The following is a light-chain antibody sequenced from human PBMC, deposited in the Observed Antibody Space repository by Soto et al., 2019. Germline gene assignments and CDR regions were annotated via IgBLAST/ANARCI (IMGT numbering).Light chain of an antibody. Sequence: EIVLTQSPGTLSLSPGERAILSCRASQSVAGSLAWYQQRPGQAPRLLIYHSSTRATGVPTRFSGSGSGTDFTLTINSLQSEDIAVYYCQQYNTWHRTFGQGTKVDIK. J-gene: IGKJ1*01. V-gene: IGKV3-15*01. CDR3: QQYNTWHRT. CDR2: HSS. CDR1: QSVAGS.